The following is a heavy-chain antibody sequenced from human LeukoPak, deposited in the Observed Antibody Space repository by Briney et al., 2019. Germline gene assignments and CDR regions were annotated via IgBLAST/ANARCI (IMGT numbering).Heavy chain of an antibody. CDR2: IYPGDRHT. J-gene: IGHJ6*02. V-gene: IGHV5-51*01. D-gene: IGHD2-15*01. Sequence: GDSLKISCKDSEYSFTNYWSGWVRQMPGNGLQWMVIIYPGDRHTRYSPSFQGQVTISADKSIGTAYLQWSSLKASDTAIYYCAGGPTVYGMDVWGQGTTVTVSS. CDR3: AGGPTVYGMDV. CDR1: EYSFTNYW.